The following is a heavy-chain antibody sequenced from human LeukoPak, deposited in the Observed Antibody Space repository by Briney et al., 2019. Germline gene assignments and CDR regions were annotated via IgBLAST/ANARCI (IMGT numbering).Heavy chain of an antibody. Sequence: GGSLRLSCAASGFTFSSYAMSWVRQAPGKGLEWVSAISGGGGSTYYADSVKGRFTISRDNSKNTLYLQMNSLRAEDTAVYYCAKPYSYGLGSYDYWGQGTLVTVSS. CDR1: GFTFSSYA. V-gene: IGHV3-23*01. CDR2: ISGGGGST. CDR3: AKPYSYGLGSYDY. J-gene: IGHJ4*02. D-gene: IGHD3-10*01.